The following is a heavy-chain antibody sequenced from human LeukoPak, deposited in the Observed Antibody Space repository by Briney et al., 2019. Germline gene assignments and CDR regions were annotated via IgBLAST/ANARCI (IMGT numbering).Heavy chain of an antibody. CDR1: GFTFNKYD. D-gene: IGHD3-22*01. CDR3: ARGRHNNYYDSSGYYPY. V-gene: IGHV3-13*01. CDR2: IGTLSDT. Sequence: GGSLRLSCAASGFTFNKYDLRWVRQVTGKGLEWVSAIGTLSDTSYADPVKGRFTISRENAKNSLYLQMNSLRVEDTAVYYCARGRHNNYYDSSGYYPYWGQGILVTVSS. J-gene: IGHJ4*02.